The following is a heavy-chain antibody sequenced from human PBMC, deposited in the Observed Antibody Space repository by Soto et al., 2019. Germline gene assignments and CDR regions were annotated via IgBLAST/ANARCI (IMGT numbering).Heavy chain of an antibody. D-gene: IGHD2-21*02. J-gene: IGHJ4*02. Sequence: GGSLRLSCAASGFTVSSYGMHWVRQAPGKGLEWVAVIWFDGRNKYHADSGKGRFTISRDNSKNTLYLKMNSLRAEDTAVYYCARDYDEGGDHFDYWGQGTLVTVSS. V-gene: IGHV3-33*01. CDR2: IWFDGRNK. CDR3: ARDYDEGGDHFDY. CDR1: GFTVSSYG.